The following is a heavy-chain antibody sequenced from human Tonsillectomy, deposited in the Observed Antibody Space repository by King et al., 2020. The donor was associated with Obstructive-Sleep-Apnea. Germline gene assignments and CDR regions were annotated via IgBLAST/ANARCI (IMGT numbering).Heavy chain of an antibody. V-gene: IGHV1-2*04. CDR3: ARYAGSGSYDIGMDV. CDR2: INPNTGDT. CDR1: GYTFTDYF. Sequence: VQLVESGAEVKKPGASVKVSCKASGYTFTDYFMHWVRQAPGQGLEWMGWINPNTGDTRYTQKFQDWVTMTRDTSINTAYMEGNRLRSNDTAVYDCARYAGSGSYDIGMDVWGQGTTVTVSS. J-gene: IGHJ6*02. D-gene: IGHD3-10*01.